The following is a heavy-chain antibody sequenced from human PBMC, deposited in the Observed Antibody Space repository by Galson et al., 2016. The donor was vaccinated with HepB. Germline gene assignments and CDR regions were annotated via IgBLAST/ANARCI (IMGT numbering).Heavy chain of an antibody. J-gene: IGHJ3*02. CDR1: GFAFSSYW. Sequence: SLRLSCAASGFAFSSYWMHWVRQVPGKGLVWVSRLNTDGRTTNYADSVKGRFTISRDNSKNTLYLQMNSLRAEDSAVYYCARVIGGTLDALDTWGQGTMVTVSS. CDR2: LNTDGRTT. CDR3: ARVIGGTLDALDT. V-gene: IGHV3-74*01. D-gene: IGHD2-21*01.